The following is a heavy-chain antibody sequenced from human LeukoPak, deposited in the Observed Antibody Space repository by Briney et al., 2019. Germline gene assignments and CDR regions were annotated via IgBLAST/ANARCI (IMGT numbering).Heavy chain of an antibody. CDR2: SYYSGSA. CDR3: ASSEVDWGNYYDSSGYYFDY. Sequence: SETLSLTCTVSGGSISSNYWSWIRQPPGKGLEWMGYSYYSGSANYNPSLTIRGTITVATYKTQFSLKLSSVTAADTAVYYCASSEVDWGNYYDSSGYYFDYRGQGTMVTVSS. J-gene: IGHJ4*02. V-gene: IGHV4-59*01. CDR1: GGSISSNY. D-gene: IGHD3-22*01.